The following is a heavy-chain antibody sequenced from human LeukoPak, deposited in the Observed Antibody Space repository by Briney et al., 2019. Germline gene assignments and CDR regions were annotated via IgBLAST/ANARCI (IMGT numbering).Heavy chain of an antibody. D-gene: IGHD1-26*01. CDR3: ARDYEGAIGY. J-gene: IGHJ4*02. Sequence: PSETLSLTCTVSGGSISSSSYYWGWIRQPPGKGLEWIGSIYYSGSTYYNPSLKSRVTISVDTSKNQFSLKLSSVTAADTAVYYCARDYEGAIGYWGQGTLVTVSS. CDR1: GGSISSSSYY. V-gene: IGHV4-39*07. CDR2: IYYSGST.